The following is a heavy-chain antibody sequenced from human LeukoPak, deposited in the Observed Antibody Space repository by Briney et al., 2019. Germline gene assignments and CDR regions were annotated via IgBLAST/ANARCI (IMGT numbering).Heavy chain of an antibody. Sequence: PGGSLRLSCAASGFSFSSYEMNWVRQAPGKGLEWVSYISSSGSTIYYADSVKGRFTISRDNAKNSLYLQMNSLRAEDTAVYYCARAPDIAVAGLQFDYWGQGTLVTVSS. CDR3: ARAPDIAVAGLQFDY. CDR2: ISSSGSTI. D-gene: IGHD6-19*01. J-gene: IGHJ4*02. V-gene: IGHV3-48*03. CDR1: GFSFSSYE.